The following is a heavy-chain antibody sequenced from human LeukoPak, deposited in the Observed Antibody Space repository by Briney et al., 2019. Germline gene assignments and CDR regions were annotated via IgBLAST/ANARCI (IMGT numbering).Heavy chain of an antibody. CDR3: ARIASGYSKPFDY. CDR2: VSQDEVTK. Sequence: PGGSLRLSCAASGFTFSDYFMHWVRQVPGKGLEWVASVSQDEVTKLYVDSVKGRFTISRDNFKNTLYLRMNSLRGEDTAVYYCARIASGYSKPFDYWGQGTLVTVSS. J-gene: IGHJ4*02. CDR1: GFTFSDYF. V-gene: IGHV3-30-3*01. D-gene: IGHD6-13*01.